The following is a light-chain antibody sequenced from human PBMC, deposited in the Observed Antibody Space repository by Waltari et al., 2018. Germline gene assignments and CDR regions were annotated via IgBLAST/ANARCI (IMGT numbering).Light chain of an antibody. CDR1: PTISNS. Sequence: EIVLTQSPATLSLSPGERATLSCRASPTISNSFAWYQQKPGQAPRVLISDASNRAAGIPARFSGSGSGTDFTLTISSLEPEDFAVYYCQQRYDWPLTFGGGTKVEIK. J-gene: IGKJ4*01. CDR3: QQRYDWPLT. V-gene: IGKV3-11*01. CDR2: DAS.